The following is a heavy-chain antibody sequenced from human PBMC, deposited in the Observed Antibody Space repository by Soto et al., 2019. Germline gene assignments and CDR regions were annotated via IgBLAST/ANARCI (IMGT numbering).Heavy chain of an antibody. CDR3: ATTPLSGSRFYYFDY. V-gene: IGHV1-69*13. J-gene: IGHJ4*02. CDR1: GGTFSSYA. CDR2: IIPIFGTA. Sequence: ASVKVSCKASGGTFSSYAISWVRQAPGQGLEWMGGIIPIFGTANYAQKFQGRVTITADESTSTAYMELSSLRSEDTAVYYCATTPLSGSRFYYFDYWGQGTLVTVSS. D-gene: IGHD1-26*01.